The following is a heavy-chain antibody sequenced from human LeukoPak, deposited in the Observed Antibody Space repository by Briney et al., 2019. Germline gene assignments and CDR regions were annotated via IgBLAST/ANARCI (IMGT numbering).Heavy chain of an antibody. D-gene: IGHD6-19*01. J-gene: IGHJ6*03. Sequence: GGSLRLSCAASGFTFSSYGMHWVRQAPGKGLEWVAVISYDGSNKYYADSVKGRFTISRDNSKNTLYLQMNSLRAEDTAVYYCAKDRTAQQWLVGSYMGVWGKGTTVTVSS. CDR1: GFTFSSYG. CDR3: AKDRTAQQWLVGSYMGV. CDR2: ISYDGSNK. V-gene: IGHV3-30*18.